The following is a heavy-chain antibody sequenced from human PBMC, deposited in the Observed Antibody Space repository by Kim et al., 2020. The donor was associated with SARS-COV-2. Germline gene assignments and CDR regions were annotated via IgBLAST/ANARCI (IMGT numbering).Heavy chain of an antibody. CDR3: ATTGYSRDYFDH. Sequence: GGSLRLSCAASGFTVSTYYMSWVRQAPGKGLEWVSVIYSGGGTYYADSVRGRFTSSRDHSKNTLYLHMDSLRVEDTAVYFCATTGYSRDYFDHGGQGTLVIVST. D-gene: IGHD2-15*01. V-gene: IGHV3-66*01. J-gene: IGHJ4*02. CDR2: IYSGGGT. CDR1: GFTVSTYY.